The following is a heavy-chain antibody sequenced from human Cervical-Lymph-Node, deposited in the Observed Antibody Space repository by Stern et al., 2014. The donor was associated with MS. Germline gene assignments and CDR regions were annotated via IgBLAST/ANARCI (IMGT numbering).Heavy chain of an antibody. J-gene: IGHJ3*01. V-gene: IGHV1-46*03. Sequence: VQLVESGAEVKTPGASVTVSCRTSGYTFIDYYIHWVRQAPGQGLEWMGIINLSDGATTYAQKFQGRVTMTRDTSTNTAYMQLGSLTSEDTAVFFCAREGADNDAFDVWGQGTMVTVSS. CDR3: AREGADNDAFDV. D-gene: IGHD1-26*01. CDR1: GYTFIDYY. CDR2: INLSDGAT.